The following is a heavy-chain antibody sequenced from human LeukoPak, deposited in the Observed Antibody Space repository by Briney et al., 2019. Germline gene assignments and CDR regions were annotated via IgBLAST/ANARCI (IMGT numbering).Heavy chain of an antibody. J-gene: IGHJ5*02. CDR1: GGSISSGGYY. CDR2: IYYSGST. D-gene: IGHD3-10*01. V-gene: IGHV4-31*03. CDR3: ARDGSGSYYKWRDNWFDP. Sequence: SQTLSLTCTVSGGSISSGGYYWSWIRQHPGKGLEWIGYIYYSGSTYYNPSLKSRVTISVDTPKNQFSLKLSSVTAADTAVYYCARDGSGSYYKWRDNWFDPWGQGTLVTVSS.